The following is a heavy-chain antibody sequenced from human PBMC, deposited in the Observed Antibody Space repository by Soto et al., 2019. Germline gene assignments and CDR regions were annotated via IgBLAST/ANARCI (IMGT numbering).Heavy chain of an antibody. J-gene: IGHJ3*02. CDR1: GASISIYF. CDR2: IYKSGST. D-gene: IGHD6-13*01. Sequence: SEPLLLTSTVSGASISIYFWSLIRQPPGKGLEWIGEIYKSGSTDYNPSLKSRFTISADTSKNQFSLRLSSVTAADTAVYYCARRSSSWYAFDIWGQGTMVTVSS. CDR3: ARRSSSWYAFDI. V-gene: IGHV4-59*08.